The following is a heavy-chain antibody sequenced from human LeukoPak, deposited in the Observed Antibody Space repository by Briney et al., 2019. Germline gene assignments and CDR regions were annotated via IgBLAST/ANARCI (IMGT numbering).Heavy chain of an antibody. CDR1: GFTFSSYG. J-gene: IGHJ3*02. Sequence: GGSLRLSCAASGFTFSSYGMHWVRQAPGKGLEWVAFIRYDGSNKYYADSVKGRFTISRDNSKNTLYLQMNSLRAEDTAVYYCAKDRGSGSYYRPPDAFDIWGQGTMVTVSS. CDR2: IRYDGSNK. V-gene: IGHV3-30*02. D-gene: IGHD3-10*01. CDR3: AKDRGSGSYYRPPDAFDI.